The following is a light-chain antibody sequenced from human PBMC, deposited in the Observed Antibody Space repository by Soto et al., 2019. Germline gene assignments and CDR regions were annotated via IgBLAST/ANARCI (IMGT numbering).Light chain of an antibody. CDR1: QNIFSS. Sequence: DIQMTQSPYSLSASVGDIFTITCLPGQNIFSSLNWYQQKPGKAPKLLIYAASSLQSGVPSRFSGSGSGTDFTLTITSLQPEDFATYYCQQSYNSPPITFGQGTRLEI. CDR3: QQSYNSPPIT. V-gene: IGKV1-39*01. CDR2: AAS. J-gene: IGKJ5*01.